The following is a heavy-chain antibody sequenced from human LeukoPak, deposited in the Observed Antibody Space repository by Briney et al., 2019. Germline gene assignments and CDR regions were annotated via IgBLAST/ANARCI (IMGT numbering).Heavy chain of an antibody. V-gene: IGHV4-39*01. D-gene: IGHD3-22*01. CDR1: GGSISSSSYY. CDR3: ARTYYDSSGRLNWFDP. J-gene: IGHJ5*02. CDR2: IYYSGST. Sequence: SETLSLTCTVSGGSISSSSYYWGWIRQPPGKGLEWIGSIYYSGSTYYNPSLKSRVTISVDTSKNQFSLKLSSVTAADTAVYYCARTYYDSSGRLNWFDPWGQGALVTVSS.